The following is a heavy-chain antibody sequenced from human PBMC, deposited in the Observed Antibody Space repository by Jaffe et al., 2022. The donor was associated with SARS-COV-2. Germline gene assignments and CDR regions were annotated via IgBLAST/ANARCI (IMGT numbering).Heavy chain of an antibody. CDR3: VKGGGVDV. J-gene: IGHJ6*02. CDR1: GFTFSNYE. Sequence: EVQLVESGGGLVQPGGSLRLSCAASGFTFSNYEMNWVRQAPGKGLEWVSYISSTGSTINYADSAKGRLTISRDNAKNSLFLQMNSLRTEDTAVYYCVKGGGVDVWGQGTTVTVSS. D-gene: IGHD3-16*01. CDR2: ISSTGSTI. V-gene: IGHV3-48*03.